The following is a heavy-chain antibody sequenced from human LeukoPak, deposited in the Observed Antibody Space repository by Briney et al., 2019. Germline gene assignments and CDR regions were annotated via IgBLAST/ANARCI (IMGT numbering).Heavy chain of an antibody. CDR1: GFPYSNYV. J-gene: IGHJ4*01. D-gene: IGHD1-1*01. CDR2: IGGGGDT. V-gene: IGHV3-23*01. Sequence: GGSLRLSCVASGFPYSNYVMRWVREAPGKGLVGVSSIGGGGDTHYADSVKGRYTVSRDNSKNTLYLHMNSQTAEDTAVYHCAKKLSSSHHAPSDHWGRGTLVTVSS. CDR3: AKKLSSSHHAPSDH.